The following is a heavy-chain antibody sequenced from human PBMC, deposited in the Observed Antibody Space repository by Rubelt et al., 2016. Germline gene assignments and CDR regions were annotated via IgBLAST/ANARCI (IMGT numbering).Heavy chain of an antibody. CDR3: ARGLTMVRGVIISEVLLGWFDP. CDR1: GGSISSSSYY. D-gene: IGHD3-10*01. V-gene: IGHV4-39*07. CDR2: IYYSGST. J-gene: IGHJ5*02. Sequence: GLVKPSETLSLTCTVSGGSISSSSYYWGWIRQPPGKGLEWIGSIYYSGSTYYNPSLKSRVTISVDTSKNQFSLKLSSVTAADTAVYYCARGLTMVRGVIISEVLLGWFDPWGQGTLVTVSS.